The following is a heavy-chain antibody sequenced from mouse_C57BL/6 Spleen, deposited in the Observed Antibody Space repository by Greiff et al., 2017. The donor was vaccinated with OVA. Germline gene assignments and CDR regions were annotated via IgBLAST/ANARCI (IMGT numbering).Heavy chain of an antibody. Sequence: VQLQQPGAELVKPGASVKLSCKASGYTFTSYWMHWVKQRPGQGLEWIGMIHPNSGSTNYNEKFKSKATLTVDKSSSTAYMQRSSLTSEDSAVYYCARENITTVVATGNAMDYWGQGTSVTVSS. CDR1: GYTFTSYW. CDR3: ARENITTVVATGNAMDY. CDR2: IHPNSGST. J-gene: IGHJ4*01. D-gene: IGHD1-1*01. V-gene: IGHV1-64*01.